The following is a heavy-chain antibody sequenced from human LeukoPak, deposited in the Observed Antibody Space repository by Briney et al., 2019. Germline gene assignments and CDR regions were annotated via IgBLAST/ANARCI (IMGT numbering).Heavy chain of an antibody. CDR3: ATLVGATTGNYFDH. CDR2: IKEDGSEK. CDR1: GFIFTDYW. V-gene: IGHV3-7*01. D-gene: IGHD1-26*01. Sequence: GGSLRLSCAASGFIFTDYWMYWVRQAPGRGRAWVANIKEDGSEKNYVDSVKGRFTISMDNAKHSVYLQMNSLRVEDTAVYYCATLVGATTGNYFDHWGQGTLVTVSS. J-gene: IGHJ4*02.